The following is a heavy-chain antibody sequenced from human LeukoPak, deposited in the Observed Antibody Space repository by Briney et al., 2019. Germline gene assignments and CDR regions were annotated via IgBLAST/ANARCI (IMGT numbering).Heavy chain of an antibody. CDR1: GGTFSSYA. V-gene: IGHV1-69*04. D-gene: IGHD3-10*01. J-gene: IGHJ4*02. CDR2: IVPILGIA. CDR3: ARDRSGGALVNYFDY. Sequence: SVKVSCKASGGTFSSYAISWVRQAPGQGLEWMGRIVPILGIANYAQKFQGRVTITADKSTSTTYMELSSLRSEDTAVYYCARDRSGGALVNYFDYWGQGTLVTVSS.